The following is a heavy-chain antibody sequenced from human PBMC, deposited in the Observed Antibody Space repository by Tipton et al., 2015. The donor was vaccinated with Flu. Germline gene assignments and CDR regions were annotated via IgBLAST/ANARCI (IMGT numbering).Heavy chain of an antibody. CDR2: FGTMSHSGRT. CDR3: ARGRGGGLYYYYYGMDV. J-gene: IGHJ6*02. CDR1: GDSIRSRYY. V-gene: IGHV4-38-2*02. Sequence: TLSLTCSVSGDSIRSRYYWAWIRQPPGRGLEWIGTFGTMSHSGRTYYNPSLKNRVTISVDTSKNQFSLRLTSVTAADTAVYYCARGRGGGLYYYYYGMDVWGHGTTVTVSS. D-gene: IGHD3-10*01.